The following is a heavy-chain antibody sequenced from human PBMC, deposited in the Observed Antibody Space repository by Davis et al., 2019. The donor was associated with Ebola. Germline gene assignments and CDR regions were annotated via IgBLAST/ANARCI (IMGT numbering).Heavy chain of an antibody. J-gene: IGHJ4*02. D-gene: IGHD2-21*01. CDR1: NNSISSYY. Sequence: PSETLSLTCTVSNNSISSYYWTWLRQPPGKGLEWIGHIYYSGKTSYNPSLKSRVTISLDTSKNQFSLRLNSLTATDTAVYYCARLWISYSYFDYWGQGTLVPVSS. V-gene: IGHV4-30-4*08. CDR3: ARLWISYSYFDY. CDR2: IYYSGKT.